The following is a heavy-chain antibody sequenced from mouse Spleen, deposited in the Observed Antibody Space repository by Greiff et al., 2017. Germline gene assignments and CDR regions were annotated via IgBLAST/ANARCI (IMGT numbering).Heavy chain of an antibody. CDR2: INPSNGGT. V-gene: IGHV1-53*01. CDR1: GYTFTSYW. CDR3: ARSRGYYYGSSYGFAY. Sequence: VQLQQPGTELVKPGASVKLSCKASGYTFTSYWMHWVKQRPGQGLEWIGNINPSNGGTNYNEKFKSKATLTVDKSSSTAYMQLSSLTSEDSAVYYCARSRGYYYGSSYGFAYWGQGTLVTVSA. J-gene: IGHJ3*01. D-gene: IGHD1-1*01.